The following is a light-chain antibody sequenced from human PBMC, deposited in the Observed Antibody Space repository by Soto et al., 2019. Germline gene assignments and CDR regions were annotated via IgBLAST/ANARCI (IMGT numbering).Light chain of an antibody. J-gene: IGKJ1*01. CDR3: QQYESSVT. CDR2: GAS. V-gene: IGKV3-20*01. Sequence: PGERATLSCRASQSVSSSFFAWYQQKPGQAPRRLIYGASSRAHGIPDRFSGSGSGTDFTLTISRLEPEDFAVYYCQQYESSVTFGQGTKVQFK. CDR1: QSVSSSF.